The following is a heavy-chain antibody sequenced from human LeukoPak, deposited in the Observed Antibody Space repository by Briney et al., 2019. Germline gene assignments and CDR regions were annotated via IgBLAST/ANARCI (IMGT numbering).Heavy chain of an antibody. CDR2: INPSGGST. CDR3: ARDPVPADSGWYLHFDY. D-gene: IGHD6-19*01. CDR1: GYTFTSYY. J-gene: IGHJ4*02. V-gene: IGHV1-46*01. Sequence: GASVKVSCKASGYTFTSYYMHWVRQAPGQGLERMGIINPSGGSTSYAQKFQGRVTMTRDTSTSTVYMELSSLRSEDTAVYYCARDPVPADSGWYLHFDYWGQGTLVTVSS.